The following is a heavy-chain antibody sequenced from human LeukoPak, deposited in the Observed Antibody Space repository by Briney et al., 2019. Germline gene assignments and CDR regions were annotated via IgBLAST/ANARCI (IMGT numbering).Heavy chain of an antibody. V-gene: IGHV3-48*03. J-gene: IGHJ4*02. CDR2: ISSSGSTI. CDR1: GFTFSSYE. CDR3: AREVPQFDY. Sequence: GGSLRLFCAASGFTFSSYEMNWVRQAPGKGLEWVSYISSSGSTIYYAHSVKGRFTISRDNAKNSLYLQMNSLRAEDTAVYYCAREVPQFDYWGQGTPVTVSS.